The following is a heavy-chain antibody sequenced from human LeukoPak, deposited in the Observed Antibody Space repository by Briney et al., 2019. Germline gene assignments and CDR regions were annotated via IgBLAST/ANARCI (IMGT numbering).Heavy chain of an antibody. CDR3: ARNLWFGEPSDAFDM. CDR1: GYTFTGYY. V-gene: IGHV1-2*02. D-gene: IGHD3-10*01. CDR2: INPKSGGR. J-gene: IGHJ3*02. Sequence: ASVKVSCKASGYTFTGYYMHWVRQAPGQGLEWMGWINPKSGGRNYAQKFQGRVTMTRDTSISTAYMEMSRLRSDDTAVYYCARNLWFGEPSDAFDMWGQGTMVTVS.